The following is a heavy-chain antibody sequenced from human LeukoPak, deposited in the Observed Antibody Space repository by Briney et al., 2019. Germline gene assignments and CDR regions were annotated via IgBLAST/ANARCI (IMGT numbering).Heavy chain of an antibody. CDR3: AKWDPVYAFDI. J-gene: IGHJ3*02. D-gene: IGHD1-26*01. Sequence: PGGSLRLSCAASGFTFSSYGMHWLRQAPGKGLEWVVVISYDGSNKYYADSVKGRFTISRDNSKNTLYLQMNSLRAEDTAVYYCAKWDPVYAFDIWGQGTMVTVSS. V-gene: IGHV3-30*18. CDR2: ISYDGSNK. CDR1: GFTFSSYG.